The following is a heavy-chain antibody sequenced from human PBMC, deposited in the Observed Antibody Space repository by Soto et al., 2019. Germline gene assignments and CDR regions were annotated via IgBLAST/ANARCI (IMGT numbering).Heavy chain of an antibody. V-gene: IGHV3-48*01. CDR2: ISSSSSTI. D-gene: IGHD2-15*01. CDR1: GFTFSSYS. CDR3: ARDPLYCSGGSCHLFDY. J-gene: IGHJ4*02. Sequence: ESGGGLVQPGGSLRLSCAASGFTFSSYSMNWVRQAPGKGLEWVSYISSSSSTIYYADSVKGRFTISRDNAKNSLYLQMNSLRAEDTAVYYCARDPLYCSGGSCHLFDYWGQGTLVTVSS.